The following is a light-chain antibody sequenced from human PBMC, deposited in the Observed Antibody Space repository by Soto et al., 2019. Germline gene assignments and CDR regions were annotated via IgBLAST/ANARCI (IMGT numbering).Light chain of an antibody. CDR1: QSVSNNY. J-gene: IGKJ2*01. Sequence: EIVLTKSPGTLSLSPGERATLSCRASQSVSNNYLAWYQQKAGQAPRLLIYGASSRATGIPDRFSGSGSGTDFTVTISRLEPEDFAVYYCQQYGSSPNTFGQGTKLEIQ. CDR3: QQYGSSPNT. CDR2: GAS. V-gene: IGKV3-20*01.